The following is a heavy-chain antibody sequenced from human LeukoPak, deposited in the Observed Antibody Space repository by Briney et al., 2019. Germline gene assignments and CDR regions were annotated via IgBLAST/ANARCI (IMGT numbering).Heavy chain of an antibody. Sequence: ASVKVSCKASGYTXTSYYIHRVRQAPGQGLEWMGIINPSGGSTTYAQKFQGRVTMTRDTSTSTVYMVLSSLRSEDTAVYYCARDTEDFDYWGQGTLVTVSS. CDR3: ARDTEDFDY. CDR2: INPSGGST. CDR1: GYTXTSYY. V-gene: IGHV1-46*01. J-gene: IGHJ4*02.